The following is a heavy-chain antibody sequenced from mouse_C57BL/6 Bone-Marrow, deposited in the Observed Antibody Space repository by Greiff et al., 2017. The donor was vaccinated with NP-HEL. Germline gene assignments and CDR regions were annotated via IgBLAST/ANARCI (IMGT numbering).Heavy chain of an antibody. J-gene: IGHJ4*01. CDR3: ATYSNYLYYYAMDY. CDR2: IYPGDGDT. V-gene: IGHV1-80*01. D-gene: IGHD2-5*01. Sequence: VKLQESGAELVKPGASVKISCKASGYAFSSYWMNWVKQRPGKGLEWIGQIYPGDGDTNYNGKFKGKATLTADKSSSTAYMQLSSLTSEDSAVYFCATYSNYLYYYAMDYWGQGTSVTVSS. CDR1: GYAFSSYW.